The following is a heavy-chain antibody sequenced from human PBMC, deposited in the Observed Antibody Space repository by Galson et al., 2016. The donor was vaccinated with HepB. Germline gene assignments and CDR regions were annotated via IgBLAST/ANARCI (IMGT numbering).Heavy chain of an antibody. CDR1: GYTFTCRY. V-gene: IGHV1-45*02. Sequence: SVKVSCKASGYTFTCRYLHWVRQAPGQALEWMGWITPFNGNTHYAQRFQDRITITRDRSTNTGYMELSSLRSEDTAMYYCASTRDDIGGMDVWGQGTTVTVSS. J-gene: IGHJ6*02. D-gene: IGHD3-9*01. CDR3: ASTRDDIGGMDV. CDR2: ITPFNGNT.